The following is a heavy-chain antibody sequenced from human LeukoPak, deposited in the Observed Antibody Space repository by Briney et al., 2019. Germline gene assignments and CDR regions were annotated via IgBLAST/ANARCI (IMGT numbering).Heavy chain of an antibody. V-gene: IGHV1-69*04. CDR3: ARSLRFGELLWYFDY. J-gene: IGHJ4*02. CDR2: IIPILGIA. D-gene: IGHD3-10*01. CDR1: GGTFSIYA. Sequence: ASVKVSCKASGGTFSIYAISWVRQAPGQGLEWMGRIIPILGIANYAQKFQGRVTITADKSTSTAYMELSSLRSEDTAVYYCARSLRFGELLWYFDYWGQGTLVTVSS.